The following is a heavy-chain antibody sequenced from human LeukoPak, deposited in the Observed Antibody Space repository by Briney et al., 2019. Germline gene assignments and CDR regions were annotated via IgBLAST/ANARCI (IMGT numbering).Heavy chain of an antibody. CDR1: GYTFTGYY. D-gene: IGHD4-23*01. CDR3: ARDLGYGGYYYYMDV. J-gene: IGHJ6*03. V-gene: IGHV1-2*02. Sequence: GASVKVSCKASGYTFTGYYMHWVRQAPGQGLEWMGWINPNSGGTNYAQKFQGRVTMTRDTSISTAYMELSRLRSDDTAVYYCARDLGYGGYYYYMDVWGKGTTVTISS. CDR2: INPNSGGT.